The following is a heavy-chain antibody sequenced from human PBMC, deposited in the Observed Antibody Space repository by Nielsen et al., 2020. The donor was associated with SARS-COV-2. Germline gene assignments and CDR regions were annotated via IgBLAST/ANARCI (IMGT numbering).Heavy chain of an antibody. D-gene: IGHD6-13*01. CDR2: ISSSSSYT. V-gene: IGHV3-11*05. CDR3: AKEYSSRWTNWFDP. Sequence: RQAPGKGLEWVSYISSSSSYTNYADSVKGRFTISRDKAKNTLYLQMNSLRAEDTAGYYCAKEYSSRWTNWFDPWGQGTLVTVSS. J-gene: IGHJ5*02.